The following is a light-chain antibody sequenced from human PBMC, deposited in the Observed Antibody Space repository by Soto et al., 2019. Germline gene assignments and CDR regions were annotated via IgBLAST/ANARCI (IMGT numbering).Light chain of an antibody. CDR1: QSVSSSY. V-gene: IGKV3-20*01. CDR3: QQYGSSPEA. Sequence: EIVLTQSPITLSLSPLERATLSCRASQSVSSSYLAWYQQKPGQAPRLLIYGASSRATGIPDRFSGSGSGTDFTLTISRLEPEDFAVYYCQQYGSSPEAFGQGTKVDIK. J-gene: IGKJ1*01. CDR2: GAS.